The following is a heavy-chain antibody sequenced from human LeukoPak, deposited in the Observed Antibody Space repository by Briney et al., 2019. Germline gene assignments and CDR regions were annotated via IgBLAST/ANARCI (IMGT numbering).Heavy chain of an antibody. CDR1: GFSFSSYW. J-gene: IGHJ5*02. D-gene: IGHD3-10*01. Sequence: GSLRLSCAASGFSFSSYWMSWIRQPPGKGLEWIGSIYDSGSTYYNPSLKSRVTISVDTSKNQFPLKLNSVTAADTAVYYCARHYGPWGQGTLVTVSS. CDR2: IYDSGST. CDR3: ARHYGP. V-gene: IGHV4-39*01.